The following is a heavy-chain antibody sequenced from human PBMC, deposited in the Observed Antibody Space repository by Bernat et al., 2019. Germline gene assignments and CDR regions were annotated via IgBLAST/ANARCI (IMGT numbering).Heavy chain of an antibody. J-gene: IGHJ6*02. V-gene: IGHV1-69*04. CDR1: GGTFSSYA. CDR3: ARGSRYYDFWSGYPKDYGMDV. CDR2: IIPILGIA. D-gene: IGHD3-3*01. Sequence: QVQLVQSGAEVKKPGSSVKVSCKASGGTFSSYAISWVRQAPGQGLEWMGRIIPILGIANYAQKFQGRVPITADKSTSTAYMELSSLRSEDTAVYYCARGSRYYDFWSGYPKDYGMDVWGQGTTVTVSS.